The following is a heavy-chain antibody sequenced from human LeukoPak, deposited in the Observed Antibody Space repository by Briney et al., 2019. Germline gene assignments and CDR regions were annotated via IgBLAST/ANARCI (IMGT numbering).Heavy chain of an antibody. CDR1: GASFSSSY. V-gene: IGHV4-34*01. Sequence: SETLSLACAVYGASFSSSYWSWIRQPPGKWLEWIGEINHSGSTNYNPSRKGRVTISVDTSKNQFSLKLSSVTAADTAVYYCARGRITMVRGVIITERWFDPWGQGTLVTVSS. D-gene: IGHD3-10*01. CDR2: INHSGST. CDR3: ARGRITMVRGVIITERWFDP. J-gene: IGHJ5*02.